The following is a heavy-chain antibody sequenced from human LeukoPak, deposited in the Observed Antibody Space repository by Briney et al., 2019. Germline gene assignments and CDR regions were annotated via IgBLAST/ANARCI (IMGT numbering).Heavy chain of an antibody. CDR1: GGSISSYY. J-gene: IGHJ4*02. Sequence: SETLSLTCSVFGGSISSYYWSWIRKPPGKELNGIGYIYYSGSTNYNPSLKSRITISVDTSKNQFSLKLSSVTAADTAVYYCAKSGRCYYDSSGYYDSDFDYWGQGTLVTVSS. D-gene: IGHD3-22*01. V-gene: IGHV4-59*13. CDR3: AKSGRCYYDSSGYYDSDFDY. CDR2: IYYSGST.